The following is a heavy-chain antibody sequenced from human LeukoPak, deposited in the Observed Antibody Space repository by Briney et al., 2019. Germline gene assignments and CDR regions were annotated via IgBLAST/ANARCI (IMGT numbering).Heavy chain of an antibody. D-gene: IGHD4/OR15-4a*01. Sequence: GGSLRLSCAASGFTFSSYSMNWVRQAPGKGLEWVSYISSSGSTIYYADSVKGRFTISRDNAKNSLYLQMNSLRAEDTAVYYCARLTKGEYFDYWGQGTLVTVSS. CDR3: ARLTKGEYFDY. J-gene: IGHJ4*02. V-gene: IGHV3-48*04. CDR1: GFTFSSYS. CDR2: ISSSGSTI.